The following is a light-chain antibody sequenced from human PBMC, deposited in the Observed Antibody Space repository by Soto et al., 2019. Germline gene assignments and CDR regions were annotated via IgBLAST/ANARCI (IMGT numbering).Light chain of an antibody. CDR3: SSYTSSSSYV. CDR1: SSNVGTYNS. V-gene: IGLV2-14*01. Sequence: QSALTQPASVSGSPGQSVTISCTGTSSNVGTYNSVSWYQQYPGKAPKLMIHDVSNRPSGVSNRFSGSKSVNTASLTISEIQAEDEADYYCSSYTSSSSYVFVIGT. CDR2: DVS. J-gene: IGLJ1*01.